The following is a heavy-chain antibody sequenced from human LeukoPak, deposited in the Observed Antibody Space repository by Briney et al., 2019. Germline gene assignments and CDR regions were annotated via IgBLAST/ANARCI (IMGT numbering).Heavy chain of an antibody. V-gene: IGHV3-48*01. CDR3: ARSINYCSSTSCYLIDY. D-gene: IGHD2-2*01. Sequence: PGGSLRLSCAASGFTFSSYSMNWVRQAPGKGLEWVSYISSSSSTIYYADSVKGRFTISRDNAKNSLYLQMNSLRAEDTAVYYCARSINYCSSTSCYLIDYWGQGTLVTVSS. CDR2: ISSSSSTI. CDR1: GFTFSSYS. J-gene: IGHJ4*02.